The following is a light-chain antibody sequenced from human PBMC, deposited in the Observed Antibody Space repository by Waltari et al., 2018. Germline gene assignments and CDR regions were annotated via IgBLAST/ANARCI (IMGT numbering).Light chain of an antibody. CDR1: ENVNNY. Sequence: DIQMTQSPSSLSASVGDRVTITCLASENVNNYLNWYQQKPGKAPKLLIYKASTLQSGVPSRFSGSGSVTDYTFTISSLQSEDVATYYCQHGYGTPLTFGGGTKVEIK. J-gene: IGKJ4*01. V-gene: IGKV1-39*01. CDR3: QHGYGTPLT. CDR2: KAS.